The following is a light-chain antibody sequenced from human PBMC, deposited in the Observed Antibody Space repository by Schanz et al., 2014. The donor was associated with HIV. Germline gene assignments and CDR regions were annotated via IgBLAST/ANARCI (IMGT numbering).Light chain of an antibody. CDR1: SSNIGSNT. CDR3: ATWDDSLNGVV. CDR2: SDN. Sequence: QSVLTQPPSASGTPGQRVTISCSGSSSNIGSNTVNWYQHLPGSAPQLLIYSDNQRPSRVPDRFFGSKSGTSASLAISGLRSDDEAHYYCATWDDSLNGVVFGGGTKLTVL. V-gene: IGLV1-44*01. J-gene: IGLJ2*01.